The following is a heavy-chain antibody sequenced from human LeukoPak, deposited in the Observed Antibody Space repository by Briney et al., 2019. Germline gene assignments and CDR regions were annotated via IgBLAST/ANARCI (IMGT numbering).Heavy chain of an antibody. J-gene: IGHJ4*02. CDR2: ISSSSSYI. D-gene: IGHD3-22*01. V-gene: IGHV3-21*01. CDR1: GFTFSSYS. CDR3: ARSEQDYYDSSGYYY. Sequence: GGSLRLSCAASGFTFSSYSMNWVRQAPGKGLEWVSSISSSSSYIYYADSVKSRFTISRDNAKNSLYLQMNSLRAEHTAVYYCARSEQDYYDSSGYYYWGQGTLVTVSS.